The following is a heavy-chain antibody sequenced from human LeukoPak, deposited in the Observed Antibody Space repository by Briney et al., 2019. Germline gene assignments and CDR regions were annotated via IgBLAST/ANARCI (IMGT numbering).Heavy chain of an antibody. Sequence: GESLKISCKGSGYTFTTYWIGWVRQMPGKGLEWMGIIYAGDSDTRYAPAFLGQVTMSVDKSINTAYVQWSSLKASDTAIYYCARRQGCSASSCPPDYWGQGTLVTVSP. CDR3: ARRQGCSASSCPPDY. V-gene: IGHV5-51*01. CDR2: IYAGDSDT. CDR1: GYTFTTYW. D-gene: IGHD2-2*01. J-gene: IGHJ4*02.